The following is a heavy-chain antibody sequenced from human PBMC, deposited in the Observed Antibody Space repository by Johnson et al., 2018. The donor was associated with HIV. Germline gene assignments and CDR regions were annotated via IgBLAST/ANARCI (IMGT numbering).Heavy chain of an antibody. D-gene: IGHD1-1*01. Sequence: EVQLVESGGGLVQPGGSLRLSCAASGFTFSSYAMSWVRQAPGKGLEWVSAISGNGGSSYYADSVKGHFTISRDNSKNTLYLQLNFLRAEDTAIYYCAKDAWGSNWNGIFDIWGQGTMVTVSS. CDR1: GFTFSSYA. CDR3: AKDAWGSNWNGIFDI. CDR2: ISGNGGSS. V-gene: IGHV3-23*04. J-gene: IGHJ3*02.